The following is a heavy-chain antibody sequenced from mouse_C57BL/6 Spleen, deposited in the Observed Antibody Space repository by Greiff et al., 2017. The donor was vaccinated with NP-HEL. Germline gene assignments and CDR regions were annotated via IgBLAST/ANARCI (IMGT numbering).Heavy chain of an antibody. CDR2: IYPGDGDT. V-gene: IGHV1-80*01. CDR1: GYAFSSYW. J-gene: IGHJ2*01. CDR3: ARATTVDLNY. D-gene: IGHD1-1*01. Sequence: VQVVESGAELVKPGASVKISCKASGYAFSSYWMNWVKQRPGKGLEWIGQIYPGDGDTNYNGKFKGKATLTADKSSSTAYMQLSSLTSEDSAVYFCARATTVDLNYWGQGTTLTVSS.